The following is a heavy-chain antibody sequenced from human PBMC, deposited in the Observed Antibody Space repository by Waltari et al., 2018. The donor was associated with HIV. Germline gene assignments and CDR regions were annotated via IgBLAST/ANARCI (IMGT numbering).Heavy chain of an antibody. CDR2: ISGSGDNR. D-gene: IGHD6-13*01. V-gene: IGHV3-23*01. Sequence: EVQLLESGGGLVQPGGSLRLSCRASGFSFSIYAINWVRPAPGKGLGWVSGISGSGDNRYYADSVKGRLTISRDNSKNKVFLQMKSLRPEDTAFYYCTKDPVTAVGNINWFDPWGQGTLVTVSS. J-gene: IGHJ5*02. CDR3: TKDPVTAVGNINWFDP. CDR1: GFSFSIYA.